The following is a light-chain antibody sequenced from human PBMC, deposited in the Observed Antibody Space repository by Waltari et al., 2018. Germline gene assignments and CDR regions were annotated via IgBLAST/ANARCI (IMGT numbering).Light chain of an antibody. V-gene: IGLV1-44*01. CDR1: SSNLACNR. CDR2: NYR. Sequence: QSVLTQPPSVSGTPGQRVTISCSGSSSNLACNRVNWYQQVPGKAPKLLIYNYRQRPSGVSDRFSGTKSDSSASLAISGLRSEDEAHYYCATWDANLNGVVFGGGTKLTVL. J-gene: IGLJ2*01. CDR3: ATWDANLNGVV.